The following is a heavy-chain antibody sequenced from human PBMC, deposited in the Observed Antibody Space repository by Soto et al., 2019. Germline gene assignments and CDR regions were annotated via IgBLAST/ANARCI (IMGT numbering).Heavy chain of an antibody. J-gene: IGHJ6*02. CDR2: INHSGST. Sequence: QVQLQQWGAGLLKPSETLSLTCAVYGGSFTGYYWSWIRQPPGKGLEWIGEINHSGSTNYNPSLKSRVTISVDTSKNQFSLKLSSVTAADTAVYYCARWHHGVTGYDPDYYYYYGMDVWGQGTTVNVSS. CDR3: ARWHHGVTGYDPDYYYYYGMDV. D-gene: IGHD3-9*01. V-gene: IGHV4-34*01. CDR1: GGSFTGYY.